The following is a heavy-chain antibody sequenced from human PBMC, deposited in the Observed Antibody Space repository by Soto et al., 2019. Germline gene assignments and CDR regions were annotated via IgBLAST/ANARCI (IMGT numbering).Heavy chain of an antibody. V-gene: IGHV3-49*04. Sequence: PGGSLRLSCTASGFTFGDYAMSWVRQAPGKGLEWVGFIRSKAYGGTTEYAASVEGRFTISRDDSKSIAYLQMNSLKTEDTAVYYCTRGSGGWYIHWGQGTLVTVSS. D-gene: IGHD6-19*01. CDR3: TRGSGGWYIH. CDR1: GFTFGDYA. CDR2: IRSKAYGGTT. J-gene: IGHJ4*02.